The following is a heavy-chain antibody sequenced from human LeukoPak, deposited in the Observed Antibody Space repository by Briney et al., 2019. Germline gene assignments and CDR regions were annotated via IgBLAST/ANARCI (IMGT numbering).Heavy chain of an antibody. Sequence: GGSLRLSCTAAGFTFGDYAMSWIRQAPGKGLEWVGFIRSKAYGETADYAASVKGRFTISRDDSKAIAYLQMNSLKTEDTAVYHCTRDRGAYNLYDYWGQGTLVTVSS. CDR3: TRDRGAYNLYDY. CDR2: IRSKAYGETA. V-gene: IGHV3-49*03. J-gene: IGHJ4*02. CDR1: GFTFGDYA. D-gene: IGHD1-1*01.